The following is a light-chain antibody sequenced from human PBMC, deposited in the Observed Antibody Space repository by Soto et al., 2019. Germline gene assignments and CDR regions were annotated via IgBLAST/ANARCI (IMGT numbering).Light chain of an antibody. CDR2: DAS. CDR1: QSISSW. J-gene: IGKJ2*01. CDR3: QQYNSYPYT. Sequence: DIQMTQSPSTLSASVGDRVTITGRASQSISSWLAWYQQKPGKAPKLLIYDASSLESGVPSRFSGSGSGTEFTLTISSLQPDDFATYYCQQYNSYPYTFGQGTKLEIK. V-gene: IGKV1-5*01.